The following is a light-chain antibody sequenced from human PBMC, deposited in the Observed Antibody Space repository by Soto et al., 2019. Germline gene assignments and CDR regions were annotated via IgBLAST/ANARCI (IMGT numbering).Light chain of an antibody. J-gene: IGKJ4*01. V-gene: IGKV2-28*01. CDR3: MQALQTPQLT. CDR1: QSLLHSNGYNY. CDR2: LGS. Sequence: DILMTQSPLSLPVTPGEPASISCRSSQSLLHSNGYNYLDWYLQKPGQSPQLLIYLGSNRASGVPDRFSGSGSGTDFTLKISRVEAEDVGVYYCMQALQTPQLTFGGRTKVAIK.